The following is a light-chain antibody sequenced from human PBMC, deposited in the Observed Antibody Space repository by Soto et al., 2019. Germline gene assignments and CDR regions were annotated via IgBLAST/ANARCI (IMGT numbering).Light chain of an antibody. Sequence: DIQMTQSPSSLPASVGDRVTITCRASHYISSYLNWYQQKPGKAPKLLIYASSSLQSGVPSSFSGSGSGTDFTLTISSLQPEDFAAYYCQQSYSTPWTFGQGTKVEIK. CDR1: HYISSY. CDR3: QQSYSTPWT. CDR2: ASS. V-gene: IGKV1-39*01. J-gene: IGKJ1*01.